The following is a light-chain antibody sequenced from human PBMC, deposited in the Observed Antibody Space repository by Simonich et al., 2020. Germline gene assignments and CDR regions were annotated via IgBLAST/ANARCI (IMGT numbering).Light chain of an antibody. J-gene: IGLJ2*01. CDR1: SSNIGAGYN. Sequence: QSVLTQPPSVSGAPGQRVTISCTGSSSNIGAGYNVHWYQTLPGTAPKLLSYGNNNRPSGVPDRFSGSKSGTSASLAITGLQAEDEADYYCQSYDSSLSGVVFGGGTKLTVL. CDR3: QSYDSSLSGVV. V-gene: IGLV1-40*01. CDR2: GNN.